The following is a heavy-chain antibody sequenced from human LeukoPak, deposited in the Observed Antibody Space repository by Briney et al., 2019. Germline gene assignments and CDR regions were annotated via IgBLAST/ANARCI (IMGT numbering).Heavy chain of an antibody. J-gene: IGHJ3*02. D-gene: IGHD1-14*01. Sequence: ASVKVSCKASGYTFTSYGISWVRQAPGQGLEWMGWISAYNGNTNYAQKLQGRVTMTTDTSTSTAYMELRSLRSDDTAAYYCARARTSGPYPLDAFDIWGQGTMVTVSS. CDR2: ISAYNGNT. CDR1: GYTFTSYG. V-gene: IGHV1-18*01. CDR3: ARARTSGPYPLDAFDI.